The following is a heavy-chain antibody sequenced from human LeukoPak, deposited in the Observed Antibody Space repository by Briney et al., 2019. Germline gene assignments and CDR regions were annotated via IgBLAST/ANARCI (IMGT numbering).Heavy chain of an antibody. V-gene: IGHV3-7*01. D-gene: IGHD6-19*01. CDR1: GFIFSSYW. Sequence: GGSLRLSCAASGFIFSSYWMSWVRQAPGKGLEWVAIIKQDGSEKYYVDSVKGRFTISRDNAKNSLYLQMNSLRAEDTAVYYCARDPSSGWYLKGWFDPWGQGTLVTVSS. CDR2: IKQDGSEK. CDR3: ARDPSSGWYLKGWFDP. J-gene: IGHJ5*02.